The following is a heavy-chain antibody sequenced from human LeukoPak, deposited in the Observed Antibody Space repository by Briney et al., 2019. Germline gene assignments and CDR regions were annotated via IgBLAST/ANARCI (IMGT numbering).Heavy chain of an antibody. J-gene: IGHJ4*02. CDR2: IWSDGSNQ. CDR1: KSTFSHYG. Sequence: GGSLRLSCAASKSTFSHYGMHWVRQAPGKGLQWVAVIWSDGSNQYYADSVKGRFTISRDNSNNMVYLQMNSLRVDDTGVYYCAKDAQRGFDYSNSLEYWGQGALVTVSS. CDR3: AKDAQRGFDYSNSLEY. D-gene: IGHD4-11*01. V-gene: IGHV3-33*06.